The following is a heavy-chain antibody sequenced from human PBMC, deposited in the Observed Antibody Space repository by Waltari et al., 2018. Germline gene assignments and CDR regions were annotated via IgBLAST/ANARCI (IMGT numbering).Heavy chain of an antibody. D-gene: IGHD7-27*01. J-gene: IGHJ4*02. CDR3: ARLDAGEAEGFDY. CDR2: NYTGEADT. Sequence: EVQLVPSGAEVKKPGESLQISCKGSGYSFTSYWIGWVRQMPGKGLEWMGINYTGEADTRYSPSWKGEVTISDDKAISTADRQWSSVKASDSDMYDCARLDAGEAEGFDYWGQGTLVTVSS. CDR1: GYSFTSYW. V-gene: IGHV5-51*01.